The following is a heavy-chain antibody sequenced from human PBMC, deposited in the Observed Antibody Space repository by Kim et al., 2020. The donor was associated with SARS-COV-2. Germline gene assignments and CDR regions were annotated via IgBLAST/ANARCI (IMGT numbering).Heavy chain of an antibody. J-gene: IGHJ4*02. Sequence: GGSLRLSCAASGFTVSSNYMSWVRQAPEKGLEWVSVIYSGGSTYYADSVKGRFTISRDNSKNTLYLQMNSLRAEDTAVYYCARDPLTYYYGSGTQGYWGQGTLVTVSS. V-gene: IGHV3-66*01. CDR1: GFTVSSNY. CDR2: IYSGGST. CDR3: ARDPLTYYYGSGTQGY. D-gene: IGHD3-10*01.